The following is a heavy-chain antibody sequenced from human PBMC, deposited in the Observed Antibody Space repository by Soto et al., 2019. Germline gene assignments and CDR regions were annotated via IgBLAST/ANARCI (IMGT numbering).Heavy chain of an antibody. CDR2: ISAYNGNT. CDR3: ARDLTALGYSGSPGPFDP. D-gene: IGHD1-26*01. V-gene: IGHV1-18*01. CDR1: GYTFTSYG. J-gene: IGHJ5*02. Sequence: ASVKVSCKASGYTFTSYGISWVRQAPGQGLEWMGWISAYNGNTNYAQKLQGRVTMTTDTSTSTAYMELRSLRSDDTAVYYCARDLTALGYSGSPGPFDPWGQGTLVTSPQ.